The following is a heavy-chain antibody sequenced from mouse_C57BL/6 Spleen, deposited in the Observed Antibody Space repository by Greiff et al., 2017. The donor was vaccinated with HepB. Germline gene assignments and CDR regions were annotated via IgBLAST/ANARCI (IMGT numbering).Heavy chain of an antibody. V-gene: IGHV1-69*01. Sequence: VQLQQSGAELVMPGASVKLSCKASGYTFTSYWMHWVKQRPGQGLEWIGEIDPSDSYTNYNQKFKGKSTLTVDKSSSTAYMQLSSLTSEFSAVYYCALDSSGPFAYWGQGTLVTVSA. CDR3: ALDSSGPFAY. CDR2: IDPSDSYT. J-gene: IGHJ3*01. D-gene: IGHD3-2*02. CDR1: GYTFTSYW.